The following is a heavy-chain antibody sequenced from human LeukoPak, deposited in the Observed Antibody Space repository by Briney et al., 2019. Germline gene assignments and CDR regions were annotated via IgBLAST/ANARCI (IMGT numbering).Heavy chain of an antibody. Sequence: PGGSLRLSCAASGFTFSSYAMHWVRQAPGKGLEWVAFIRYDGSNKYYADSVKGRFTISRDNSKNTLYLQMNSLRAEDTAVYYCAKDFRSVFDYWGQGTLVTVSS. CDR3: AKDFRSVFDY. V-gene: IGHV3-30*02. J-gene: IGHJ4*02. CDR1: GFTFSSYA. CDR2: IRYDGSNK.